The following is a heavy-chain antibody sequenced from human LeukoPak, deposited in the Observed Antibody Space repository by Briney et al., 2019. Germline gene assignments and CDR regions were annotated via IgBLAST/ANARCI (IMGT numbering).Heavy chain of an antibody. V-gene: IGHV4-61*02. J-gene: IGHJ5*02. CDR2: IYTTGST. CDR1: GASINSDNY. Sequence: SETLSLTCTVSGASINSDNYWSWIRQPAGKGLEWIGRIYTTGSTNYNPSLNSRVSISVDTSKNHFSLKLSSVTAADTAVYYCANGTNWFDPWGQGTLVTVSS. D-gene: IGHD1-14*01. CDR3: ANGTNWFDP.